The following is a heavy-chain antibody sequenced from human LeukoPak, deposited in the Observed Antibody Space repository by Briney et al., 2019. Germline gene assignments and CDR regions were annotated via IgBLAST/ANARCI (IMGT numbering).Heavy chain of an antibody. V-gene: IGHV3-23*01. Sequence: PGGSLRLSCAASGFTFSSYAMNWVRQAPGKGLEWVSAITGSGGRTYHADSVKGRFTISRDNAKNSLYLQMNSLRAEDTAVYYCARDTLLLWFGELPYYFDYWGQGTLVTVSS. J-gene: IGHJ4*02. D-gene: IGHD3-10*01. CDR3: ARDTLLLWFGELPYYFDY. CDR2: ITGSGGRT. CDR1: GFTFSSYA.